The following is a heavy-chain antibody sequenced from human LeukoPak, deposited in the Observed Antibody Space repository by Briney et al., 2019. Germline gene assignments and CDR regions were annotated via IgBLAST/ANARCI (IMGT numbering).Heavy chain of an antibody. V-gene: IGHV4-34*01. Sequence: SETLSLTCAVSGGPFSGYFWSWIRQSSGKGLEWIGEIHNIGTTNYNPSLNSRVTISEDTSKNQFYLNLTSVTAADTAVYYCARRYYYNLGSFPFDFWGQGTLLTVSS. D-gene: IGHD3-10*01. J-gene: IGHJ4*02. CDR1: GGPFSGYF. CDR3: ARRYYYNLGSFPFDF. CDR2: IHNIGTT.